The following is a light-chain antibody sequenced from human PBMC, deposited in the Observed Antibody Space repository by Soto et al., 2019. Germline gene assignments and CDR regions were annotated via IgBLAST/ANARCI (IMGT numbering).Light chain of an antibody. CDR1: QSINFY. J-gene: IGKJ1*01. Sequence: DIQMTQSPSTLSASVGDRVTITCRASQSINFYLAWYQQKTGKAPKVLIWNAYTLESGVPSRFSGSGSGTEFALTISSLQPDDFATYYCQQYSSYSTWTFGQGTKVDIK. CDR3: QQYSSYSTWT. CDR2: NAY. V-gene: IGKV1-5*01.